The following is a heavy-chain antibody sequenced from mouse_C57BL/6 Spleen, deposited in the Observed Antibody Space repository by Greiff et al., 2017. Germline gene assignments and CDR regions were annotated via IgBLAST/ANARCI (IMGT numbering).Heavy chain of an antibody. CDR1: GFNIKDDY. Sequence: EVQLQQSGAELVRPGASVKLSCTASGFNIKDDYMHWVKQRPEQGLEWIGWIDPENGDTEYASKFQGKATITADTSSNTAYLQLSSLTSEDTAVYYCDGYDEGYWYFEVWGTGTTVTVSS. CDR3: DGYDEGYWYFEV. V-gene: IGHV14-4*01. CDR2: IDPENGDT. J-gene: IGHJ1*03. D-gene: IGHD2-2*01.